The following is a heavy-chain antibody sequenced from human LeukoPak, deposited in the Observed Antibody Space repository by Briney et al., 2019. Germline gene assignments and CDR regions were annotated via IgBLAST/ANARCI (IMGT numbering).Heavy chain of an antibody. CDR2: IHPSSGSA. CDR1: GYTFTTYY. Sequence: GASVKVSCKASGYTFTTYYIRWVRQAPGQGLEWMGIIHPSSGSAASAQKFQGRLTMTRDTTTSTVYMELSSLTSEDTAVYYCARDSDSSSLADPWGQGTLVTVS. D-gene: IGHD6-6*01. J-gene: IGHJ5*02. V-gene: IGHV1-46*01. CDR3: ARDSDSSSLADP.